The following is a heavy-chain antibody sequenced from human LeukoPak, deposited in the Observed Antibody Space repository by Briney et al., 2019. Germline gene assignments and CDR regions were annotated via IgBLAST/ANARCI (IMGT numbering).Heavy chain of an antibody. V-gene: IGHV3-74*01. Sequence: GGSLRLSCAASGFTFSTYCMHWVRQAPGKGPMWVSRICPDGTVTNYADSVKARFIISRDNARNTVYLQMNSLRVEDTAVYYCVRDFRSADYWGQGTLVTVST. J-gene: IGHJ4*02. CDR2: ICPDGTVT. CDR3: VRDFRSADY. CDR1: GFTFSTYC.